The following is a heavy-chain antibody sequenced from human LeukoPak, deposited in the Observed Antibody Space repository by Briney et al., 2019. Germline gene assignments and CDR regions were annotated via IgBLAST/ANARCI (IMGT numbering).Heavy chain of an antibody. V-gene: IGHV3-53*01. Sequence: GESLKISCAASGFTVSSNYMSWVRQAPGKGLEWVSVIYSGGSTYYADSVKGRFTISRDNSKNTLYLQMNSLRAEDTAVYYCARDGTAAAGVAYYWGQGTLVTVSS. D-gene: IGHD6-13*01. CDR3: ARDGTAAAGVAYY. CDR1: GFTVSSNY. J-gene: IGHJ4*02. CDR2: IYSGGST.